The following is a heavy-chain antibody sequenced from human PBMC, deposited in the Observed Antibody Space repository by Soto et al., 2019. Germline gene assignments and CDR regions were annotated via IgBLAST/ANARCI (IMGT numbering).Heavy chain of an antibody. J-gene: IGHJ4*02. CDR2: ISSSSSYI. CDR1: GFTFSSYS. Sequence: EVQLVESGGGLVKPGGSLRLSCAASGFTFSSYSMNWVRQAPGKGLEWVSSISSSSSYIYYADSVKGRFTISRDNAKNSLYLQMNSLRAEDTAVYYCARAGSCGGDCYIDYWGQGTLVTVSS. V-gene: IGHV3-21*01. D-gene: IGHD2-21*02. CDR3: ARAGSCGGDCYIDY.